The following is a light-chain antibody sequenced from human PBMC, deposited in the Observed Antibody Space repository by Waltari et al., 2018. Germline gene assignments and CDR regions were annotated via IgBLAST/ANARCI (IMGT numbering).Light chain of an antibody. CDR1: QSLLYSDGNTY. CDR3: MQGSHRPRT. J-gene: IGKJ1*01. V-gene: IGKV2-30*01. Sequence: DVVMTQSPLSLPVTLGQPASIYCRSSQSLLYSDGNTYLSWFHQRPGQSPRRLIYKVSNRDSGVPGRFSGSGSGTDFTLKISRVEAEDVGVYYRMQGSHRPRTFGQGTKVEIK. CDR2: KVS.